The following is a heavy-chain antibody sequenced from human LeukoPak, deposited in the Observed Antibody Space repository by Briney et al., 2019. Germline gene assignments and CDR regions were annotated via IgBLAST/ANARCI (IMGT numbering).Heavy chain of an antibody. J-gene: IGHJ5*02. CDR2: IYPGDSHT. CDR1: GYSFTSYW. V-gene: IGHV5-51*01. CDR3: ARRGYGGYQGHWFDP. D-gene: IGHD4-17*01. Sequence: GESLKISCKGSGYSFTSYWIGWVRQMPGKGLEWMGIIYPGDSHTRYSPSFQGQVTISANKSISTAYLQWSSLKASDTAMYYCARRGYGGYQGHWFDPWGQGTLVTVSS.